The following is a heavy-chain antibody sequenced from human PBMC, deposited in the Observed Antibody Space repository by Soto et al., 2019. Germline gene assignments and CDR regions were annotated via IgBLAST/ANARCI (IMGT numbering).Heavy chain of an antibody. CDR2: IKSRADGGTT. D-gene: IGHD3-16*01. J-gene: IGHJ4*02. Sequence: EVQLVESGGDFVKPGGSLRVSCAVSGFSFSNAWMSWVRQAPGKGLVWVGRIKSRADGGTTDYTAPVKGRFTISRDDSKNTVFLQMNSLKTEDTAVYYCTAHLGEFFPLDYWGQGTLVTVSS. CDR3: TAHLGEFFPLDY. CDR1: GFSFSNAW. V-gene: IGHV3-15*01.